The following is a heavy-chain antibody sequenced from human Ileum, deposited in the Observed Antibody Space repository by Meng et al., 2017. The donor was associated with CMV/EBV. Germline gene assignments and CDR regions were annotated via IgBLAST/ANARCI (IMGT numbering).Heavy chain of an antibody. D-gene: IGHD3-10*01. CDR3: MRDYSIKGIIGPFGDY. CDR2: LDEGGGNK. Sequence: SGFAFTSYAMSWVRQVPGKGLEWVSSLDEGGGNKNYADSVKGRFTISRDNSKNTLYLQMSSLRAEDTATYYCMRDYSIKGIIGPFGDYWGQGSLVTVSS. J-gene: IGHJ4*02. CDR1: GFAFTSYA. V-gene: IGHV3-23*01.